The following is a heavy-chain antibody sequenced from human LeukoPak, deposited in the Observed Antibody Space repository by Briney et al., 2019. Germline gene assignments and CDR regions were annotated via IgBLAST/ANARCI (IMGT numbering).Heavy chain of an antibody. J-gene: IGHJ4*02. Sequence: GGSLRLSCAASGFTFATYAMTWVRQAPGKGLEWVSAISGSGGSTYYADSVKGRFTISRDNSKNTLYLQMNSLRAEDTAVYYCAKDGRWELRFTDFDFWGQGTLVTVSS. CDR1: GFTFATYA. CDR3: AKDGRWELRFTDFDF. D-gene: IGHD1-26*01. V-gene: IGHV3-23*01. CDR2: ISGSGGST.